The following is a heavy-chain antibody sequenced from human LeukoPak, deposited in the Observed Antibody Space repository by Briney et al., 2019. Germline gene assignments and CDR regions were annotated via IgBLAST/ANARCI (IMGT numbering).Heavy chain of an antibody. V-gene: IGHV1-69*13. CDR3: ASLGGGSTVTTYLNY. CDR1: RGTFSSYA. Sequence: SAKVSCKASRGTFSSYAINWVRQAPGQGLEWMGGIIPIFGTANYAQKFQGRVTITADESTSTAYMELSSLRSEDTAVYYCASLGGGSTVTTYLNYWGQGTLVTVSS. CDR2: IIPIFGTA. J-gene: IGHJ4*02. D-gene: IGHD4-17*01.